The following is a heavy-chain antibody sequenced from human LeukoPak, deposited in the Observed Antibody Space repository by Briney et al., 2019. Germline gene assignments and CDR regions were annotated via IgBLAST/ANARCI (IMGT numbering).Heavy chain of an antibody. Sequence: PSETLSLTCTVSGGSISRDGHYWSWIRQYPGKGLESIGSVSSSGTTPYNPSLKSRVTIWLDTSQTQFSLNLSSLTAADTAVLCCAREMVRDAFDIWGQGTMVSVSS. CDR2: VSSSGTT. J-gene: IGHJ3*02. CDR1: GGSISRDGHY. CDR3: AREMVRDAFDI. V-gene: IGHV4-31*03. D-gene: IGHD2-8*01.